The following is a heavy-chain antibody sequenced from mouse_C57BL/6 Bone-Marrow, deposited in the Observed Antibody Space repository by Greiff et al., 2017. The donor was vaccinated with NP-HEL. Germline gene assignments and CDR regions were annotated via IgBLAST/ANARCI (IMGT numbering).Heavy chain of an antibody. CDR3: AREGMVRTPYAMDY. V-gene: IGHV1-53*01. J-gene: IGHJ4*01. D-gene: IGHD2-10*02. CDR2: INPSNGGT. Sequence: QVHVKQPGTELVKPGASVKLSCKASGYTFTSYWMHWVKQRPGQGLEWIGNINPSNGGTNYNEKFKSKATLTVDKSSSTAYMQLSSLTSEDSAVYYCAREGMVRTPYAMDYWGQGTSVTVSS. CDR1: GYTFTSYW.